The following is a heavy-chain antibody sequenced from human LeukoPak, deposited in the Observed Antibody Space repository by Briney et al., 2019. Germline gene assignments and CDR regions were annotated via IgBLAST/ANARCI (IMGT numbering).Heavy chain of an antibody. D-gene: IGHD3-16*01. CDR2: IYSGGST. J-gene: IGHJ3*02. V-gene: IGHV3-53*01. CDR1: GFIVTSNY. Sequence: GGSLRLSCAASGFIVTSNYMSWVRQAPGKGLEWVSVIYSGGSTYYADFVKGRFTISRDISRKTLYLQMNSLRAEDTAVYYCANYDYFRGAFDIWGQGTMVTVSS. CDR3: ANYDYFRGAFDI.